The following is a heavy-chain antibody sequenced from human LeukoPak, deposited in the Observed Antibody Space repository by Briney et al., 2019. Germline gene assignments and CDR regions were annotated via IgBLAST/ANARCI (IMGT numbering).Heavy chain of an antibody. V-gene: IGHV3-23*01. J-gene: IGHJ4*02. CDR3: AKTSRRDSAYDSPFDY. CDR2: VRGSGTDT. CDR1: GFTFSTYA. D-gene: IGHD5-12*01. Sequence: GGSLRLTCAASGFTFSTYAMTWVRQAPGKGLEWVSAVRGSGTDTYYADSVKGRFTISRDNSKNTLYLQMNSLRAEDTAIYYCAKTSRRDSAYDSPFDYWGQGTLVTVSS.